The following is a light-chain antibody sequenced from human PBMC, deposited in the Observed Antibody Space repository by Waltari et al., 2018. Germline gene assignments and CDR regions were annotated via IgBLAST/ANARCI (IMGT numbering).Light chain of an antibody. CDR1: QTVSSN. V-gene: IGKV3-15*01. Sequence: EIVMTQSPATLSASPGERATLPCRASQTVSSNLAWYQQRPGQAPRLLIYVASTRATGIPARFSGSGSGTEFTLTISSLQSEDFAVYYCQQYNNWPPYTFGQGTKLEIK. CDR3: QQYNNWPPYT. CDR2: VAS. J-gene: IGKJ2*01.